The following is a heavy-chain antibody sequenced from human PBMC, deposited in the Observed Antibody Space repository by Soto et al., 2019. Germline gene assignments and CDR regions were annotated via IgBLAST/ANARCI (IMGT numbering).Heavy chain of an antibody. CDR2: IRSKANSYAT. Sequence: GASVKVSCAASGFTFSGSAMHWVRQASGKGLEWVGRIRSKANSYATAYAASVKGRFTISRDDSKNTAYLQMNSLKTEDTAVYYCTRVDVWGQGTTVTVSS. CDR3: TRVDV. J-gene: IGHJ6*02. CDR1: GFTFSGSA. V-gene: IGHV3-73*01.